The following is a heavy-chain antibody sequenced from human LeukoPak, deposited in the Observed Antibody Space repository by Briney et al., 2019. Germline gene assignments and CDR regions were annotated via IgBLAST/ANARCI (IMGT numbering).Heavy chain of an antibody. CDR3: ARGFYYDSSGYYAFDI. D-gene: IGHD3-22*01. CDR2: MNPNSGNT. J-gene: IGHJ3*02. Sequence: GASVKVSCKASGYTFTSYDINWVRQATGQGLAWMGWMNPNSGNTSYAQKFQGRVTMTRNTPISTAYMELTSLRSEDTAVYYCARGFYYDSSGYYAFDIWGQGTMVTVSS. V-gene: IGHV1-8*01. CDR1: GYTFTSYD.